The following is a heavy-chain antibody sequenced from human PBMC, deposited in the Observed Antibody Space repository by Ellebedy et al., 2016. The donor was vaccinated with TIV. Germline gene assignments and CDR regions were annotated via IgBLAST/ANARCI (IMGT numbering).Heavy chain of an antibody. CDR1: GYTFTELS. CDR2: FDPDDDET. J-gene: IGHJ4*02. D-gene: IGHD5-24*01. V-gene: IGHV1-24*01. Sequence: AASVKVSCKASGYTFTELSMHWVRQAPGKGLEWMGGFDPDDDETIYAQKFQGRVTMTEDTSTDTAYMDLSSLRSEDTAVYYCETVFDGYRGLDYWGQGTLVTVSS. CDR3: ETVFDGYRGLDY.